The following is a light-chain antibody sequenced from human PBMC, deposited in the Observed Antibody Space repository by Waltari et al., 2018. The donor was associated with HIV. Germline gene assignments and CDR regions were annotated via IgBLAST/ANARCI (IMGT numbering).Light chain of an antibody. J-gene: IGKJ3*01. CDR3: QQYGDSLT. Sequence: DVVMTQSPLSLPVTLGQPASISCRSSQSLVYSDGNTYLNWFQQRPGQSPRRLIYKVSNRDSGVPDRFSGSGSGTDFTLKISRVEPEDFAVYYCQQYGDSLTFGPGTKVDI. CDR1: QSLVYSDGNTY. CDR2: KVS. V-gene: IGKV2-30*01.